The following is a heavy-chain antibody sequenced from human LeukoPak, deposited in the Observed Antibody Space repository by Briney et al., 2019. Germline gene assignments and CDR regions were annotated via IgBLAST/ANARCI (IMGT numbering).Heavy chain of an antibody. CDR3: ASANRRLGRALGGALDI. CDR2: IYHTGNT. Sequence: KASETLSLTCAVSGASITNTNWWTWVRQSPEKGLEWIGEIYHTGNTNYNPSLESRVVISVDKSRNHFSLILTSVSAADTASYYCASANRRLGRALGGALDIWGQGTMVTVSS. J-gene: IGHJ3*02. CDR1: GASITNTNW. D-gene: IGHD3-16*01. V-gene: IGHV4-4*02.